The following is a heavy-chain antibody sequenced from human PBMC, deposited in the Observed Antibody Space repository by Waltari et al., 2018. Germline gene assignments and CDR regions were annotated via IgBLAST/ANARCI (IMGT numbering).Heavy chain of an antibody. CDR2: IYDSGST. J-gene: IGHJ5*02. CDR1: DGSMSSYY. Sequence: QVQLQESGPGLVRPSETLSLTCTVSDGSMSSYYWTWIRQPPGRGLEWIGNIYDSGSTNSNHSLKSRVTRSADTSKNQFSLKVSSVTAADTAVYYCARGFYGDYIVWFDPWGQGTLVTVSS. CDR3: ARGFYGDYIVWFDP. D-gene: IGHD4-17*01. V-gene: IGHV4-59*01.